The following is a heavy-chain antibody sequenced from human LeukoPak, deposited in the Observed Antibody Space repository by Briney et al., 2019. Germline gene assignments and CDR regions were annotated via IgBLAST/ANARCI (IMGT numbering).Heavy chain of an antibody. CDR1: GFTFSTYG. Sequence: GRSLRLSCAASGFTFSTYGMHWVRQAPGKGLEGVAGISYDGSNKYYADSVKGRFTISRDNSKNTLYLQMNRLRAEDTAVYYCAKTAWELGYCSSTSCYHFDYWGQGTLVTVSS. J-gene: IGHJ4*02. D-gene: IGHD2-2*01. CDR3: AKTAWELGYCSSTSCYHFDY. V-gene: IGHV3-30*18. CDR2: ISYDGSNK.